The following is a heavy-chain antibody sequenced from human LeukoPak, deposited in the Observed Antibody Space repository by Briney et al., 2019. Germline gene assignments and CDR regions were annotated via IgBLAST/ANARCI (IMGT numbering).Heavy chain of an antibody. V-gene: IGHV3-23*01. CDR3: AKGYCSDTNCQTRLGLDY. CDR1: GLTFSRYA. D-gene: IGHD2-15*01. Sequence: QTGGSLRLSCAASGLTFSRYAMSSVRQAPGKGLEWVSSISVSGTYTYYADSVKGRFTISRDNSKNTLYLQMNSLRAEDTAVYYCAKGYCSDTNCQTRLGLDYWGQGTLVTVSS. J-gene: IGHJ4*02. CDR2: ISVSGTYT.